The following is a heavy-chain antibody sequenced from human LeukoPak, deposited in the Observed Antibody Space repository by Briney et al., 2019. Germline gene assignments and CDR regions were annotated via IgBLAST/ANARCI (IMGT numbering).Heavy chain of an antibody. J-gene: IGHJ5*02. CDR3: ARAKYDSSCYYWFDP. Sequence: GASVKVSRKASGYTFTSYGISWVRQAPGQGLEWMGWISAYNGYTKYAEKLQGRVTMTTDTSTSTAYMELRSLRSDDTAVYYCARAKYDSSCYYWFDPWGQGTLVTVSS. CDR1: GYTFTSYG. CDR2: ISAYNGYT. V-gene: IGHV1-18*01. D-gene: IGHD3-22*01.